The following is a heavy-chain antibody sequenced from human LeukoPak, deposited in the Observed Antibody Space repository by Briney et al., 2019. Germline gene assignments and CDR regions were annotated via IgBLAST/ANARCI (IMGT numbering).Heavy chain of an antibody. J-gene: IGHJ4*02. CDR1: GYTFTNYY. CDR2: INPSGGST. Sequence: ASVKVSCKASGYTFTNYYIHWVRQAPGQGLEWMGVINPSGGSTSYAQMFQGRVTMTRDTSISTAYMELSRLRSDDTAVNYCARVAPLRLGELSFLRFWDYWGQGTLVTVSS. D-gene: IGHD3-16*02. V-gene: IGHV1-46*01. CDR3: ARVAPLRLGELSFLRFWDY.